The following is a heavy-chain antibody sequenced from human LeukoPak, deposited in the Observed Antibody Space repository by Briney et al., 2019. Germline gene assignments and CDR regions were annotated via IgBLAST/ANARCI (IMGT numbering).Heavy chain of an antibody. Sequence: SETLSLTCTVSGGSISSSSYYWGWIRQPPGKGLEWIGSIYYSGSTYYNPSLKSRVTISVDTSKNQFSLKLSSVTAADTAVYYCASGPPLHGLRYYYYMDVWGKGTTVTVSS. D-gene: IGHD5-24*01. CDR2: IYYSGST. V-gene: IGHV4-39*01. J-gene: IGHJ6*03. CDR3: ASGPPLHGLRYYYYMDV. CDR1: GGSISSSSYY.